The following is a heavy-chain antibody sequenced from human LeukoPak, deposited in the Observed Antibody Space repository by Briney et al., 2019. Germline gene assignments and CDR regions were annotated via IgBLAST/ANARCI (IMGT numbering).Heavy chain of an antibody. CDR3: AREGLGELTLDC. CDR2: ISTDNGDT. Sequence: ASVKVSCKASGYMFTSYGISWVRQAPGQGLEWMGWISTDNGDTNYAQKLQGRVTMTTDTSTSTAYMELRSLRSDDTAVYYCAREGLGELTLDCWGQGTLVTVSS. D-gene: IGHD3-16*01. CDR1: GYMFTSYG. V-gene: IGHV1-18*01. J-gene: IGHJ4*02.